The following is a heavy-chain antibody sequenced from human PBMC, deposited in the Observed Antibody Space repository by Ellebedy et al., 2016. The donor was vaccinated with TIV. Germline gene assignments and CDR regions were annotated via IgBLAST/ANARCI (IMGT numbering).Heavy chain of an antibody. CDR1: AGSISPYH. J-gene: IGHJ1*01. Sequence: MPSETLSLTCSISAGSISPYHWPWAPHSHGKGLEWTGRIYYTVITSYSPSLKTRVTMSLDTYNNRFSLSLSSVTAADTAVYYCARYSAETPTKHFKYWGQGTLVTVSS. CDR3: ARYSAETPTKHFKY. CDR2: IYYTVIT. V-gene: IGHV4-59*10. D-gene: IGHD4-23*01.